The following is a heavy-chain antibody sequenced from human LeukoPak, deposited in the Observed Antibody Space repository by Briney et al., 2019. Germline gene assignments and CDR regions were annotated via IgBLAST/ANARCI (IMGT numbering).Heavy chain of an antibody. D-gene: IGHD4-17*01. V-gene: IGHV3-20*04. CDR2: INWNGGST. CDR3: ARDFRGLRGVFDY. Sequence: PGGSLRLSCAASGFTFDDYGMSWVRQVPGKGLEWVSGINWNGGSTGYADSAKGRFTISRDNAKNSLYLQMNSLRAEDTALYYCARDFRGLRGVFDYWGQGTLVTVSS. CDR1: GFTFDDYG. J-gene: IGHJ4*02.